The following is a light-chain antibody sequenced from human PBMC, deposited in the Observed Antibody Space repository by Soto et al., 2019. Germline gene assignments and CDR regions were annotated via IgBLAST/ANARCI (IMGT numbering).Light chain of an antibody. CDR3: AAWDDSLNGPI. CDR2: YND. CDR1: SSNIGSNT. J-gene: IGLJ2*01. V-gene: IGLV1-44*01. Sequence: QSVLTQPPSASGTPGQRVTISCSGSSSNIGSNTVNWYQQLPGTAPKLLIYYNDQRPSGVPDRFSGSKSDTSASLAISGLQSEDEADYYCAAWDDSLNGPIFGGGTKVTVL.